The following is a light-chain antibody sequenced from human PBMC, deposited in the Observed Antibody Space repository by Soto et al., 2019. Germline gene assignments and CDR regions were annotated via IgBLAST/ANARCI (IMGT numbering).Light chain of an antibody. Sequence: DIHMTQSPSSLSASVGDRVTITCRASYSIARHLNWYQQKPVTAPKLLIYAALSLQNGVPSRFRGGGSGTDFTLTISKLQPEDFDTYYCQQSYSTLSITFGQGTRLEIK. CDR2: AAL. V-gene: IGKV1-39*01. J-gene: IGKJ5*01. CDR1: YSIARH. CDR3: QQSYSTLSIT.